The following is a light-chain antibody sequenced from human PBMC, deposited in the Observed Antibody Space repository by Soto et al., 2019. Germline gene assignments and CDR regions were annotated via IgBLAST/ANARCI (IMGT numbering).Light chain of an antibody. CDR2: DFT. CDR1: SSDVDSYNY. Sequence: QSALTQPASVSGSPGQSITISCTGTSSDVDSYNYVSWYQQHPGKAPKLMIYDFTKRPSGDSNRFSGSKSSYTASLTISGLLAEDEADYYCSSYTSSSTYVFGTGTKVTVL. CDR3: SSYTSSSTYV. V-gene: IGLV2-14*03. J-gene: IGLJ1*01.